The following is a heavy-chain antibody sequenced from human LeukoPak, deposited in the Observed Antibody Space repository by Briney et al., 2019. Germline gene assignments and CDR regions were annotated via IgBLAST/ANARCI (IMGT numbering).Heavy chain of an antibody. CDR1: GFTFDDYA. CDR3: ARHSDSDILTGPNDY. Sequence: GGSLRLSCAASGFTFDDYAMNWVRQAPGKGLQWVSSISTSSSYIYYADSVKGRVTISRDNAKNSLYLQMNSLRAEDTAVYYCARHSDSDILTGPNDYWGQGTLVTVSS. D-gene: IGHD3-9*01. CDR2: ISTSSSYI. J-gene: IGHJ4*02. V-gene: IGHV3-21*01.